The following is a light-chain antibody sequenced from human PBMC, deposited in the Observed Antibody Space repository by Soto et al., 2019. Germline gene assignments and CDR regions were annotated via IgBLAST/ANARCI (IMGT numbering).Light chain of an antibody. CDR2: GAS. Sequence: EIVLTQSPGTLSFSPEERTTLSCRASQSISRYLAWYQQKPGQGPRLLIYGASSRATGTPDRFSGSGSGTDFTLTINRLEPEDFALYYCQQYGSSPPAFGQGTKVDI. CDR3: QQYGSSPPA. V-gene: IGKV3-20*01. CDR1: QSISRY. J-gene: IGKJ1*01.